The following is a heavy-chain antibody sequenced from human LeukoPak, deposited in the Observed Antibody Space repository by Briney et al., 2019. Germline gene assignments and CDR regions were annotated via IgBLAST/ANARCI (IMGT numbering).Heavy chain of an antibody. D-gene: IGHD6-19*01. Sequence: PSQTLSLTCTVSGGSISSGDYYWSWIRQPPGKGLEWIGYIYYSGSTYYNPSLKSRVTISVDTSKNQFSLKLSSVTAADTAVYYCARDLGFSSGWLVDYWGQGTLVTVSS. CDR1: GGSISSGDYY. V-gene: IGHV4-30-4*01. J-gene: IGHJ4*02. CDR3: ARDLGFSSGWLVDY. CDR2: IYYSGST.